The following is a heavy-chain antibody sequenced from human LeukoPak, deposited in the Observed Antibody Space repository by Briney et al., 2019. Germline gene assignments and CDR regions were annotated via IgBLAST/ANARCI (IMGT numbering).Heavy chain of an antibody. CDR3: AREGADYYDSSGYYSPNAFDI. CDR2: IKQDGSEK. CDR1: GFTFSSYW. Sequence: GGSLRLSCAASGFTFSSYWMSWVRQAPGKGLEWVANIKQDGSEKYYVDSVKGRFTISRDNAKNSLYLQMNSLRAEDTAVYYCAREGADYYDSSGYYSPNAFDIWGQGTMVTVSS. V-gene: IGHV3-7*03. J-gene: IGHJ3*02. D-gene: IGHD3-22*01.